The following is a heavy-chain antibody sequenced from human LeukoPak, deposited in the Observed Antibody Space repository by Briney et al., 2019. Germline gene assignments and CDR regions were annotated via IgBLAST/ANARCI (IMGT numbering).Heavy chain of an antibody. V-gene: IGHV4-34*01. CDR2: ISHSGST. J-gene: IGHJ4*02. CDR3: ARRGRYYYDSSGYYFYFDY. D-gene: IGHD3-22*01. Sequence: PSETLSLTCAVYGGSFSGYCWSWIRQPPGKGLEWIGEISHSGSTNYNPSLKSRVTISVDTSKNQFSLKLSSVTAADTAVYYCARRGRYYYDSSGYYFYFDYWGQGTLVTVSS. CDR1: GGSFSGYC.